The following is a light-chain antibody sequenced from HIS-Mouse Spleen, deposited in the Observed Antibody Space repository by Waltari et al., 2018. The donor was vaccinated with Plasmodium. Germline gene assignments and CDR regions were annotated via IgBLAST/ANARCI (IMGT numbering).Light chain of an antibody. CDR1: ALPKPS. J-gene: IGLJ3*02. CDR2: KDS. Sequence: SYELTQPPSVSVSPGQTARLTCSGYALPKPSAYWYPQKPGQAPVLVIYKDSERPSGIPERFSGSSSGTTVTLTISGVQAEDEADYYCQSADSSGTPNWVFGGGTKLTVL. V-gene: IGLV3-25*03. CDR3: QSADSSGTPNWV.